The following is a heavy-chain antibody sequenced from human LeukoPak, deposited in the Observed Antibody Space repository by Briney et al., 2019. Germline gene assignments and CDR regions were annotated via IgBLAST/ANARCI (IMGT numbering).Heavy chain of an antibody. Sequence: PGGSLRLSCAASGLIFRQYAIHWVRQAPGKGLEWAACIRFDGSKYGDSVKGRFTISRDNSNNMAYLEMDSLRKEDTAVYYCTREDWDFDPWGQGTLVTVSS. D-gene: IGHD3/OR15-3a*01. CDR1: GLIFRQYA. CDR3: TREDWDFDP. CDR2: IRFDGS. V-gene: IGHV3-30*02. J-gene: IGHJ5*02.